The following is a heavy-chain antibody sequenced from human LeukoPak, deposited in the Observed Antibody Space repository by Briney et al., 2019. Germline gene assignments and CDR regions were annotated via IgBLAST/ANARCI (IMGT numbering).Heavy chain of an antibody. J-gene: IGHJ4*02. D-gene: IGHD2-15*01. Sequence: GGSLRLSCAASGFTFSSYGMHWVRQAPGKGLEWVAVIWYDGSNKYYADSVKGRFTISRDNSKNTLYLQMNSLRAEDTAVYYCARAPGRYCSGGSCYSEFDYWGQGTLVTVSS. V-gene: IGHV3-33*01. CDR3: ARAPGRYCSGGSCYSEFDY. CDR1: GFTFSSYG. CDR2: IWYDGSNK.